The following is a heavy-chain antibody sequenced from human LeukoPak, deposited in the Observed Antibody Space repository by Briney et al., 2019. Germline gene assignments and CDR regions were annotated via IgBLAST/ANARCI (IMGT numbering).Heavy chain of an antibody. CDR1: GGSISSYY. V-gene: IGHV4-59*08. Sequence: SETLSLTCTVSGGSISSYYWSWIRQPPGKGLEWIGYIYYSGSTNYNPSLKSRVTISVDTSKNQFSLKLSSVTAADTAVYYRAREGYSSSWNYFDYWGQGTLVTVSS. J-gene: IGHJ4*02. D-gene: IGHD6-13*01. CDR3: AREGYSSSWNYFDY. CDR2: IYYSGST.